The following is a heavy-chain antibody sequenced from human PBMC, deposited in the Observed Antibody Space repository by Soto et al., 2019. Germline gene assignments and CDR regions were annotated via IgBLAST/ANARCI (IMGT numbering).Heavy chain of an antibody. J-gene: IGHJ4*02. CDR3: AKDRPLYDFWSGYFDY. D-gene: IGHD3-3*01. CDR2: ISGSGGST. Sequence: PGGSLRLSCAASGFTFSSYAMSWVRQAPGKGLEWVSAISGSGGSTYYADSVKGRFTISRDNSKNTLYLQMNSLRAEDTAVYYCAKDRPLYDFWSGYFDYWGQGTLVTVSS. CDR1: GFTFSSYA. V-gene: IGHV3-23*01.